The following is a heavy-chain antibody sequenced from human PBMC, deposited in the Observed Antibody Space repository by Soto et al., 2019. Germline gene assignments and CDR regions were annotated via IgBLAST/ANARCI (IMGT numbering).Heavy chain of an antibody. Sequence: QITLKESGPTLVKPTQTLTLTCTFSGFSLTTSGVGVGWIRQPPGKALEWLALIYWDDDKRYSPSLKSRLTITKDTSKKQVVLTMTNMDPVDTATYYCAHSPQPSAVITSAEFFQHWGQGTLVTVSS. V-gene: IGHV2-5*02. D-gene: IGHD3-16*01. CDR1: GFSLTTSGVG. CDR2: IYWDDDK. CDR3: AHSPQPSAVITSAEFFQH. J-gene: IGHJ1*01.